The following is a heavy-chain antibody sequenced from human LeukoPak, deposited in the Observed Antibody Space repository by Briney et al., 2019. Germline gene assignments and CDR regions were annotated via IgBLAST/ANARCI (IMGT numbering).Heavy chain of an antibody. CDR3: ARGGSWYYYYYYYGMDV. CDR1: GFTLSSYG. V-gene: IGHV3-21*01. D-gene: IGHD6-13*01. CDR2: ISSSSRYI. J-gene: IGHJ6*02. Sequence: GGSLRLSCAASGFTLSSYGMHWLRQAPGKGVEWVSSISSSSRYIYYADSVKGRFTISRDNPKNSLYLQMNSLRAEDTAVYYCARGGSWYYYYYYYGMDVWGQGTTVTVSS.